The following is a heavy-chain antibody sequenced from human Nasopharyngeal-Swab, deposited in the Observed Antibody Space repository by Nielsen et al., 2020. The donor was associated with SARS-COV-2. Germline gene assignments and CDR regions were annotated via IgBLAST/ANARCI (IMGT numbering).Heavy chain of an antibody. CDR3: AREGIAAAGVCYFDY. CDR2: ISYDGTNK. D-gene: IGHD6-13*01. J-gene: IGHJ4*02. CDR1: GFTFSDYA. Sequence: GESLQLSCAASGFTFSDYAMHWVRQVPGKGLEWVAVISYDGTNKFYPASVKGRFTISRDNFRNTLSLQMNSLRPEDTAVYYCAREGIAAAGVCYFDYWGQGTLVTVSS. V-gene: IGHV3-30*04.